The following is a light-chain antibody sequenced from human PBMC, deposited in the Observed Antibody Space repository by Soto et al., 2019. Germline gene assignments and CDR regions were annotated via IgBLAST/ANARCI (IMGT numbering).Light chain of an antibody. V-gene: IGKV3-20*01. J-gene: IGKJ1*01. CDR3: QQYGSSPIT. CDR2: DAS. CDR1: QSVSSNY. Sequence: EIVLTQSPGTLSLSPGERATLSCRASQSVSSNYLAWYQQKPGQAPRLLIYDASSRATGIPDRFSGSGSGTDFTLTISRLEPEDFAVYYCQQYGSSPITFGQGNKV.